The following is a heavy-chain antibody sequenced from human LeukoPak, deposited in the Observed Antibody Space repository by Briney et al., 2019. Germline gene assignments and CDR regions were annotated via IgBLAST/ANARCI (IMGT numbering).Heavy chain of an antibody. D-gene: IGHD3-9*01. V-gene: IGHV3-53*05. CDR2: IYSGGST. Sequence: GGSLRLSCAASGFTVSSNYMSWVRQAPGKGLEWVSVIYSGGSTYYADSVKGRFTISRDNSKNTLYLQMNSLRAEDTAVYYCATDAGGYDILTGYYMEYYFDYWGQGTLVTVSS. CDR1: GFTVSSNY. J-gene: IGHJ4*02. CDR3: ATDAGGYDILTGYYMEYYFDY.